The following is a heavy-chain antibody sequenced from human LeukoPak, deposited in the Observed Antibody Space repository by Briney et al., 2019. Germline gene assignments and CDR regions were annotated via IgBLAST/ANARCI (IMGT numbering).Heavy chain of an antibody. Sequence: ASVKVSFKCSVYTFTGSYMHGLGQAPGQGLEWMGWINPNSGGTNYAQNFQGRVTLTSDTSISTAYMELSRLRSDDTAVYYCAHLRGYFDFWSAYPTGDYWGQGALVTVSS. CDR3: AHLRGYFDFWSAYPTGDY. V-gene: IGHV1-2*02. CDR1: VYTFTGSY. D-gene: IGHD3-3*01. CDR2: INPNSGGT. J-gene: IGHJ4*02.